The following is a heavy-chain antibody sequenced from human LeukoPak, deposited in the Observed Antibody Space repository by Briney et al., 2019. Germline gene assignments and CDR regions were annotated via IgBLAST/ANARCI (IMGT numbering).Heavy chain of an antibody. CDR2: IYYSGST. D-gene: IGHD3-9*01. CDR1: GGSISSSSYY. Sequence: SETLSLTCTVSGGSISSSSYYWGWIRQPPGKGLEWIGSIYYSGSTYYNPSLKSRVTISVDTSKNQFSLKLSSVTAADAAVYYCARDTGHFDWFGYYFDYWGQGTLVTVSS. J-gene: IGHJ4*02. V-gene: IGHV4-39*07. CDR3: ARDTGHFDWFGYYFDY.